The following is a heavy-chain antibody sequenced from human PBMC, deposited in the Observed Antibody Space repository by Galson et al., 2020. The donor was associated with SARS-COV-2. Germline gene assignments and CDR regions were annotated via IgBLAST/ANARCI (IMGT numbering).Heavy chain of an antibody. Sequence: SGPTLVKPTQTLTLTCTFSGFSLSTSGVGVGWIRQPPGKALEWLALIYWNDDKRYSPSLKSRLTITKDTSKNQVVLTMTNMDPVDTATYYCAHTGQHKYYYDSSGTFLYYFDYWGQGTLVTVSS. CDR2: IYWNDDK. CDR1: GFSLSTSGVG. CDR3: AHTGQHKYYYDSSGTFLYYFDY. J-gene: IGHJ4*02. V-gene: IGHV2-5*01. D-gene: IGHD3-22*01.